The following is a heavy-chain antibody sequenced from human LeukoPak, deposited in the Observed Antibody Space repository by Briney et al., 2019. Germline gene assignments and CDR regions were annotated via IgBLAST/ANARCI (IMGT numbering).Heavy chain of an antibody. J-gene: IGHJ4*02. Sequence: ASVKVSCKASGYTFTSYAVHWVRQAPGQGLEWMGWITPSGGTNYPQKFQGRVAITRDTSITTAYMDLSRLTSDDTAVYYCARDRYGDGFAHFGYWGQGALVTVSS. CDR3: ARDRYGDGFAHFGY. CDR2: ITPSGGT. V-gene: IGHV1-2*02. D-gene: IGHD5-24*01. CDR1: GYTFTSYA.